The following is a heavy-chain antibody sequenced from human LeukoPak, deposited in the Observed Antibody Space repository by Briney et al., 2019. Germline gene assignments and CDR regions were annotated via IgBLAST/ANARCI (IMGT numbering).Heavy chain of an antibody. J-gene: IGHJ4*02. CDR3: ATQRGSYLWGTDFDY. CDR2: ISSTGATI. D-gene: IGHD3-16*01. CDR1: GFTFSSYE. Sequence: PGGSLRLSCAASGFTFSSYEMNWVRQAPGKGLEWVSFISSTGATIYYADSVKGRFTISRDNAKNSLYLQLNSLRAEDTAVYYCATQRGSYLWGTDFDYWGQGTLVTVSS. V-gene: IGHV3-48*03.